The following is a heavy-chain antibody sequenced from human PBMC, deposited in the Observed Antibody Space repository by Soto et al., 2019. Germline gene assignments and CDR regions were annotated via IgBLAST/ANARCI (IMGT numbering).Heavy chain of an antibody. Sequence: ASVKVSCKASGYTFTSYDINWVRQATGQGLECMGWMNPNSGNTGYAQKFQGRVAMTRNTSISTAYMELSSLRSEDTAVYYCARTIRYCTNGVCRNYNWFDPWGQGTLVTVSS. CDR3: ARTIRYCTNGVCRNYNWFDP. CDR1: GYTFTSYD. CDR2: MNPNSGNT. J-gene: IGHJ5*02. D-gene: IGHD2-8*01. V-gene: IGHV1-8*01.